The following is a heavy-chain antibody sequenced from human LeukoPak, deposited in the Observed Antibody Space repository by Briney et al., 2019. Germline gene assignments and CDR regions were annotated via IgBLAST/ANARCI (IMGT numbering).Heavy chain of an antibody. Sequence: SETLSLTCAVYGGSFSGYYWSWIRQPPGKGLEWIGEINHSGSTNYNPSLKSRVTISVDTSKNQFSLKLSSVTAADTAVYYCTRRYSSSGRWFDPWGQGTLVTVSS. CDR3: TRRYSSSGRWFDP. CDR2: INHSGST. CDR1: GGSFSGYY. J-gene: IGHJ5*02. D-gene: IGHD6-13*01. V-gene: IGHV4-34*01.